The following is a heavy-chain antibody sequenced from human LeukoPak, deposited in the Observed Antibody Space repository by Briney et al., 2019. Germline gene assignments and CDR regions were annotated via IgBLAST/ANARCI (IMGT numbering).Heavy chain of an antibody. CDR2: IYYSGST. J-gene: IGHJ3*02. CDR3: ARQGLSVGSNYYFAFDI. D-gene: IGHD2-21*01. Sequence: SETLSLTCTVSGGSISNFYWSWIRQPPEKGLEWIGYIYYSGSTNYNPSLKSRVTMSVDTSKNQFSLKLNSVTAADTAVYYCARQGLSVGSNYYFAFDIWGQGTMVTVSS. CDR1: GGSISNFY. V-gene: IGHV4-59*08.